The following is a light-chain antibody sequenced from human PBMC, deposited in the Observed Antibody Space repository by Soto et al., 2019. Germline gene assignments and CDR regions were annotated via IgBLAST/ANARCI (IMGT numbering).Light chain of an antibody. Sequence: QSALTQPASVSGSPGQSITISCTGTSNDVGSSDHVSWYQQYPGKVPKLMIYEVSVRPSGVSNRFSGSKSGNTASLTISGLQAEDEADYYCSSYTSSSTAYVFGTGTKLTVL. CDR3: SSYTSSSTAYV. J-gene: IGLJ1*01. CDR2: EVS. V-gene: IGLV2-14*01. CDR1: SNDVGSSDH.